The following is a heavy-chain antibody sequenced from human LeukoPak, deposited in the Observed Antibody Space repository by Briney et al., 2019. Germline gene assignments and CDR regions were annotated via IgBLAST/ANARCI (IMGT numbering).Heavy chain of an antibody. CDR3: ARVGYCSSTSCYFPFDI. Sequence: GGSLRLSCAASGFTFSSYAMHWVRQAPGKGLEWVAVRSYDGSNKYYADSVKGRFTISRDNSKNTLYLQMNSLRAEDTAVYYCARVGYCSSTSCYFPFDIWGQGTMVTVSS. D-gene: IGHD2-2*01. J-gene: IGHJ3*02. CDR1: GFTFSSYA. CDR2: RSYDGSNK. V-gene: IGHV3-30-3*01.